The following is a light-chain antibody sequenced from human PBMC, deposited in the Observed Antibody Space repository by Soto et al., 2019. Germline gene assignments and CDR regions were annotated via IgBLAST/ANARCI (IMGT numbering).Light chain of an antibody. Sequence: QSVLTQPPSASGTPGQRVTISCSGSSSNIGTNYVYWYQQLPGTAPKLLIHSNNQRPSGVPDRFSGSKSGTSASLAISGLRSEDEADYYCAAWDDSLSGYVFGTGTKVTVL. V-gene: IGLV1-47*02. CDR3: AAWDDSLSGYV. CDR2: SNN. J-gene: IGLJ1*01. CDR1: SSNIGTNY.